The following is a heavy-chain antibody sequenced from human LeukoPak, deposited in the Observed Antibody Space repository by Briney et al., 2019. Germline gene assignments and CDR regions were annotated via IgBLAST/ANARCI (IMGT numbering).Heavy chain of an antibody. CDR2: INPNSGGT. Sequence: ASVKVSCKASGYTFTGYYMHWVRQAPGQGLEWMGWINPNSGGTNYAQKFQGRVTMTRDTSISTAYMELSRLRSDDTAEYYCARDRPGLYYYGMDVWGQGTTVTVSS. D-gene: IGHD1-14*01. J-gene: IGHJ6*02. CDR3: ARDRPGLYYYGMDV. V-gene: IGHV1-2*02. CDR1: GYTFTGYY.